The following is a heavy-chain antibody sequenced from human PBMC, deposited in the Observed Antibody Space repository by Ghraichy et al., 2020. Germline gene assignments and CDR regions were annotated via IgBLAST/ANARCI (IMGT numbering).Heavy chain of an antibody. D-gene: IGHD3-10*01. CDR2: INHSGST. CDR3: ARGRYYGSGSYYMNRPGYYYYYYMDV. Sequence: SETLSLTCAVYGGSFSGYYWSWIRQPPGKGLEWIGEINHSGSTNYNPSLKSRVTISVDTSKNQFSLKLSSVTAADTAVYYCARGRYYGSGSYYMNRPGYYYYYYMDVWGKGTTVIVSS. CDR1: GGSFSGYY. J-gene: IGHJ6*03. V-gene: IGHV4-34*01.